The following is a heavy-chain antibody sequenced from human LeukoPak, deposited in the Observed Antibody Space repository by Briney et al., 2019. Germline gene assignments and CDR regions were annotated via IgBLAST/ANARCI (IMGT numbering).Heavy chain of an antibody. CDR1: GFTFRNYD. J-gene: IGHJ6*02. CDR2: ISYDGSNK. CDR3: AKITEWLSPYYYGMDV. V-gene: IGHV3-30*18. D-gene: IGHD3-3*01. Sequence: GRSLRLSCAASGFTFRNYDMNWVRQAPGKGLEWVAVISYDGSNKYYADSVKGRFTISRDNSKNTLYLQMNSLRAEDTAVYYCAKITEWLSPYYYGMDVWGQGTTVTVSS.